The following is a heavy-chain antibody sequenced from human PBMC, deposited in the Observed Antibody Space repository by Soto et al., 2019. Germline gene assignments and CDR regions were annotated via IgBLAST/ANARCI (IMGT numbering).Heavy chain of an antibody. Sequence: ETLSLTCTVSGGSISSYYWSWIRQPPGKGLEWIGYIYYSGSTNYNPSLKSRVTISVDTSKNQFSLKLSSVTAADTAVYYCARNPVYCSSTSCYPLYNWFDPWGQGTLVTVSS. CDR3: ARNPVYCSSTSCYPLYNWFDP. CDR2: IYYSGST. D-gene: IGHD2-2*01. J-gene: IGHJ5*02. CDR1: GGSISSYY. V-gene: IGHV4-59*01.